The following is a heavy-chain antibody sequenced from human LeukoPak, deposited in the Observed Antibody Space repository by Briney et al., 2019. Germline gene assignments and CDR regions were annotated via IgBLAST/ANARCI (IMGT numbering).Heavy chain of an antibody. J-gene: IGHJ4*02. CDR3: AGGLPMVRGIDY. D-gene: IGHD3-10*01. CDR1: GGSISSGDYY. CDR2: IYYSGST. V-gene: IGHV4-30-4*01. Sequence: SQTLSLTCTVSGGSISSGDYYWSWIRQPPGKGLEWIGYIYYSGSTYYNPSLKSRVTISVDTSKNQFSLKLSSVTAADTAVYYCAGGLPMVRGIDYWGQGTLVTVSS.